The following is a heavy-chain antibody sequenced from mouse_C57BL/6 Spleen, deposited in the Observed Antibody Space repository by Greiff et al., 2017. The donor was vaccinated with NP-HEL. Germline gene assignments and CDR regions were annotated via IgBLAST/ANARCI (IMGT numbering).Heavy chain of an antibody. J-gene: IGHJ1*03. V-gene: IGHV5-6*01. CDR1: GFTFSSYG. CDR2: ISSGGSYT. Sequence: EVQLVESGGDLVKPGGSLKLSCAASGFTFSSYGMSWVRQTPDKRLEWVATISSGGSYTYYPDSVKGRFTISRDNAKNTLYLQMSSLKSEDTAMYYCARAYYSNYEYFDVWGTGTTVTVSS. CDR3: ARAYYSNYEYFDV. D-gene: IGHD2-5*01.